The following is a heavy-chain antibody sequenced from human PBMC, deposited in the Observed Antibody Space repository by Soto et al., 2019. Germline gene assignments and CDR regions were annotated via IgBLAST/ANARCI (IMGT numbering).Heavy chain of an antibody. CDR3: ARDGMVGYDFWSGPPVGLLHYYYYGMDV. CDR2: ISAYNGNT. J-gene: IGHJ6*02. Sequence: ASVNVSCKSSGYTFTSYCISWVRQAPGQGLECMGWISAYNGNTNYAQKLQGRVTMTTDTSTSTACMELRSLRSDDTAVYYCARDGMVGYDFWSGPPVGLLHYYYYGMDVWGQGTTVTVSS. CDR1: GYTFTSYC. D-gene: IGHD3-3*01. V-gene: IGHV1-18*04.